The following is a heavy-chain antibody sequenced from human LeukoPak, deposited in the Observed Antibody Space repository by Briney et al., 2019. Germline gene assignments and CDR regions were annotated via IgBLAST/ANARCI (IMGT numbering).Heavy chain of an antibody. CDR3: ARESYYDFWSGIPY. D-gene: IGHD3-3*01. Sequence: LRLSCAASGFTVSSNYMSWIRQHPGKGLEWIGYIYYSGSTYYNPSLKSRVTISVDTSKNQFSLKLSSVTAADTAVYYCARESYYDFWSGIPYWGQGTLVTVSS. J-gene: IGHJ4*02. CDR1: GFTVSSNY. CDR2: IYYSGST. V-gene: IGHV4-31*02.